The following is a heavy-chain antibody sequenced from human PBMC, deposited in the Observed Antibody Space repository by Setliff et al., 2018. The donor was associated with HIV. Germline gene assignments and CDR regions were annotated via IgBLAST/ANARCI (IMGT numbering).Heavy chain of an antibody. J-gene: IGHJ3*02. D-gene: IGHD6-13*01. Sequence: RASVKVSCKASGVTFSNYAISWVRQAPGQGLEWMGGIIPIFGTANYAQKFQGRVTITTDESTITAYMELSSLRSEDTAVYYCARDTGQQLVGFDIWGQGTMVTV. V-gene: IGHV1-69*05. CDR2: IIPIFGTA. CDR3: ARDTGQQLVGFDI. CDR1: GVTFSNYA.